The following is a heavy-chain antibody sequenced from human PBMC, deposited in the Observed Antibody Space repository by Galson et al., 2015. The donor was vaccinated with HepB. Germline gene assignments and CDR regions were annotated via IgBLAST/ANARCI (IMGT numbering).Heavy chain of an antibody. J-gene: IGHJ4*02. D-gene: IGHD6-19*01. Sequence: SLRLSCAASGFTFSSYGMHWVRQAPGKGLERVAVIWYDGSNKYYADSVKGRFTISRDNSKNTLYLQMNSLRAEDTAVYYCARDREDGSGWYYFDYWGQGTLVTVSS. CDR1: GFTFSSYG. CDR3: ARDREDGSGWYYFDY. CDR2: IWYDGSNK. V-gene: IGHV3-33*01.